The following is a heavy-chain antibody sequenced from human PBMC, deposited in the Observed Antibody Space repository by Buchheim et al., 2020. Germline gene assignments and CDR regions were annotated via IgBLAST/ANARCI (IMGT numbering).Heavy chain of an antibody. CDR1: GFSFSTYT. CDR3: ARDPGEEGYLQPLDY. V-gene: IGHV3-21*01. Sequence: EVQVVESGGGLVNPGGSLRLSCAASGFSFSTYTMNWVRQAPGKGLEWVSSISTRSTRIYYADSMRGRFTISRDNAKHSLYLQMNSLRAEDTAVYYCARDPGEEGYLQPLDYWGQGTL. D-gene: IGHD4-17*01. CDR2: ISTRSTRI. J-gene: IGHJ4*02.